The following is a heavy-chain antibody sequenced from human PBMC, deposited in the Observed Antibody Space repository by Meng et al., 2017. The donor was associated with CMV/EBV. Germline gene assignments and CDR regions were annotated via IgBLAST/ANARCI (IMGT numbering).Heavy chain of an antibody. V-gene: IGHV3-48*04. D-gene: IGHD3-3*01. CDR2: ISSSSSTI. CDR1: GFTFSSCS. CDR3: ARVKSAYDFWSGYYLDY. J-gene: IGHJ4*02. Sequence: ETLSLTCAASGFTFSSCSMNWVRQAPGKGLEWVSYISSSSSTIYYADSVKGRFTISRDNAKNSLYLQMNSLRAEDTAVYYCARVKSAYDFWSGYYLDYWGQGTLVTVSS.